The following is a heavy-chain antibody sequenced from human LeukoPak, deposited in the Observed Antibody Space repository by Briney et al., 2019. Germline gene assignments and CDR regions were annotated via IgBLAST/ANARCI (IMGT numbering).Heavy chain of an antibody. CDR3: ARVARANCSSTSCYVLSNWFDP. V-gene: IGHV1-18*01. Sequence: ASLKVSCKASGYTFTSYGISWVRQAPGQGLEWMGWISAYNGNTNYAQKVQGRVTMTTDTSTSTAYMELRSLRSDDTAVHYCARVARANCSSTSCYVLSNWFDPWGQGTLVTVSS. CDR2: ISAYNGNT. D-gene: IGHD2-2*01. CDR1: GYTFTSYG. J-gene: IGHJ5*02.